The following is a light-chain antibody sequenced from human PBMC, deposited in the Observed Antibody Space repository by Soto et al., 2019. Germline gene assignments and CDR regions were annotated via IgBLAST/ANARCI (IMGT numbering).Light chain of an antibody. V-gene: IGKV3-11*01. J-gene: IGKJ3*01. CDR3: QQRSNWLFT. CDR1: QSVSSY. Sequence: EIVLTQSPAPLSLSPGERATLSCRASQSVSSYLAWYQQKPGQAPRLLIYDASSRATGIPARFSGSGSGTDFTLTISSLEPEDFAVYYCQQRSNWLFTFGPGTKVDIK. CDR2: DAS.